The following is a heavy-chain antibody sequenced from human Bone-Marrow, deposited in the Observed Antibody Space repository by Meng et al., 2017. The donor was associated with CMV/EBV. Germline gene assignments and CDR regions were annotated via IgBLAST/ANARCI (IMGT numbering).Heavy chain of an antibody. CDR3: ASELGDY. J-gene: IGHJ4*02. D-gene: IGHD7-27*01. CDR1: GFTFDDYG. V-gene: IGHV3-48*04. CDR2: ISSSSSTI. Sequence: GESLKISCAASGFTFDDYGMSWVRQAPGKGLEWVSYISSSSSTIYYADSVKGRFTISRDNAKNSLYLQMNSLRAEDTAVYYCASELGDYWGQGTLVTVSS.